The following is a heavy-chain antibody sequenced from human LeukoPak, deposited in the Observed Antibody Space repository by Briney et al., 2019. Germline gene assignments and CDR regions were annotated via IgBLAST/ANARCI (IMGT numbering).Heavy chain of an antibody. CDR2: ISGSGGST. D-gene: IGHD6-19*01. CDR3: AKDPRGSSGWYPFDY. CDR1: GFTFSSYA. Sequence: GGSLRLSCAASGFTFSSYAMSWVRQAPGKGLEWVSAISGSGGSTYYADSVKGRFTISRDNSKNTLYLQMNSLRAEDTAVYYCAKDPRGSSGWYPFDYWGQGTLVTVSS. V-gene: IGHV3-23*01. J-gene: IGHJ4*02.